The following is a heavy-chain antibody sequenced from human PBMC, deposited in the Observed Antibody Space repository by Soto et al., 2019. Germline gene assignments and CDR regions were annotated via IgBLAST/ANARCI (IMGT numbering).Heavy chain of an antibody. V-gene: IGHV3-23*01. CDR1: GFTFSSYA. D-gene: IGHD3-9*01. J-gene: IGHJ4*02. CDR2: ISGSGGST. CDR3: AKGPCYHILTGPLLDY. Sequence: GGSLRLSCEASGFTFSSYAMSWDRQAQGKGLEWVSAISGSGGSTYYADSVKGRFTISRDNSKNTLYLQMNSLRAEDTAVFYCAKGPCYHILTGPLLDYWGQGTLVTVYS.